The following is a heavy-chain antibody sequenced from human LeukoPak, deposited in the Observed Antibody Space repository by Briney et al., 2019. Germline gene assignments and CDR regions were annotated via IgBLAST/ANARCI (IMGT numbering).Heavy chain of an antibody. V-gene: IGHV4-59*01. J-gene: IGHJ4*02. CDR2: T. Sequence: SETLSLTCTVSGGSISSYYWSWIRQPPGKGLEWIGSTNYNPSLKSRVTTSVDTSKNQFSLKLSSVTAVDTAVYYCARAVGGYYFDYWGQGTLVTVSS. CDR1: GGSISSYY. D-gene: IGHD3-16*01. CDR3: ARAVGGYYFDY.